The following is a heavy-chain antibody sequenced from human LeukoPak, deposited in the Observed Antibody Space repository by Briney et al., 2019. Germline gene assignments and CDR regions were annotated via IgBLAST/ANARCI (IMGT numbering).Heavy chain of an antibody. CDR3: ARHRYSSGSPFEY. CDR2: IYYSGST. Sequence: SETLSLTCTVSAGSISSYYWSWIRQPPGKGLEWIGYIYYSGSTNYNHSLKSRVTISVDTSNNPFSLKLSSVTASDTAVYDCARHRYSSGSPFEYWGQGTLVTVSS. J-gene: IGHJ4*02. D-gene: IGHD6-19*01. CDR1: AGSISSYY. V-gene: IGHV4-59*08.